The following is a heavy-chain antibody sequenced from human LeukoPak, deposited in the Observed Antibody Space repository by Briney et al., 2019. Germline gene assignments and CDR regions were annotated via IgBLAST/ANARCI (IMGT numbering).Heavy chain of an antibody. J-gene: IGHJ4*02. V-gene: IGHV1-69*01. Sequence: SVTVSCKASGGTFSSYAISWVRQAPRQGLEWMGGIIPIFGTANYAQNFQGRVTITADESTSTAYMELSSLRSEDTAVYYCARVPTSSSWTLYYFDYWGQGTLVTVSS. CDR1: GGTFSSYA. CDR3: ARVPTSSSWTLYYFDY. CDR2: IIPIFGTA. D-gene: IGHD6-13*01.